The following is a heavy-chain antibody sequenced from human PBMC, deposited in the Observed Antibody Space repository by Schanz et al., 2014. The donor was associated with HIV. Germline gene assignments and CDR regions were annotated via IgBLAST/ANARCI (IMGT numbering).Heavy chain of an antibody. J-gene: IGHJ4*02. CDR3: AKPEYDSRGNSQSHFDY. CDR1: GFNFNSYG. V-gene: IGHV3-30*18. CDR2: ISYDGTKK. D-gene: IGHD3-22*01. Sequence: QVQLVESGGGVVQPGRSLRLSCVASGFNFNSYGMHWVRQAPGKGLEWVAVISYDGTKKSYADSVKGRFTISRDNSKNTLYLQMTPLRIDDTAVYYCAKPEYDSRGNSQSHFDYWGQGTLVTVSS.